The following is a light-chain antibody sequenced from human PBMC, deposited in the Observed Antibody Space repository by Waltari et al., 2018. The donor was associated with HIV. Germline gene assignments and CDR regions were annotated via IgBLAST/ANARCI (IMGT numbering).Light chain of an antibody. Sequence: QSVLSQPPSASGTPGQRVTISCSGRDSNIGTNTVNWYQQLPGAAPKLLVHSNNRRASGVPDRFSGSKSGTSASLAISGLRSEDEADYYCSAWDDRLSGPAFGGGTKLTVL. CDR1: DSNIGTNT. CDR3: SAWDDRLSGPA. CDR2: SNN. J-gene: IGLJ3*02. V-gene: IGLV1-44*01.